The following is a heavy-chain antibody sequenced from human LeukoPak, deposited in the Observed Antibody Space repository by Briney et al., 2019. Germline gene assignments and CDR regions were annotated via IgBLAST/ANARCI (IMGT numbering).Heavy chain of an antibody. J-gene: IGHJ4*02. V-gene: IGHV3-15*01. CDR3: TPVMVEDRGF. CDR2: IKSNNDGGTT. Sequence: GGSLRLSCAASGFNFNKAWMNWVRQAPGKGPEWVGRIKSNNDGGTTDYASPVEGRFIISRDDSKNTIYLQMNRLIIDDTAIYYCTPVMVEDRGFWGQGTLVTVSS. D-gene: IGHD2-21*01. CDR1: GFNFNKAW.